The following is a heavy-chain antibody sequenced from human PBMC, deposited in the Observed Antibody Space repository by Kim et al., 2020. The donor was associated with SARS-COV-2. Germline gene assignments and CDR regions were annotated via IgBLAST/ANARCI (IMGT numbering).Heavy chain of an antibody. D-gene: IGHD1-26*01. J-gene: IGHJ3*02. CDR1: GYTFTSYG. CDR2: ISGYNGNT. V-gene: IGHV1-18*01. CDR3: ARNVGATEGLDAFDI. Sequence: ASVKVSCKASGYTFTSYGISWVRQAPGQGLEWMKWISGYNGNTNYVQNFQGRVTMTTDTSTSTAYMELRSLRSDDTAVYYCARNVGATEGLDAFDIWGQGTMVTVSS.